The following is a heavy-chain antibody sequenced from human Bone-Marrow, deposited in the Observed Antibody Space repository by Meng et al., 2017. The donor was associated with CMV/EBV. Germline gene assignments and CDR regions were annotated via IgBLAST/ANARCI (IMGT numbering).Heavy chain of an antibody. D-gene: IGHD3-3*01. CDR2: ISSGGGTI. V-gene: IGHV3-48*03. CDR1: GFTFTTYE. J-gene: IGHJ4*02. Sequence: GGSLRLSCAASGFTFTTYEMNWVRQAPGKGLEWVSYISSGGGTIYYADSVRGRFTLSRYNAKNSLHLQMNSLRAEDTDVYDCAREPGGGFWSGDFDYWGQGTLVTVSS. CDR3: AREPGGGFWSGDFDY.